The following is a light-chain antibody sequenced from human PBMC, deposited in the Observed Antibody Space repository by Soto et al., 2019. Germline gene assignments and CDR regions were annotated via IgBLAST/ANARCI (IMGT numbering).Light chain of an antibody. Sequence: QSALTQPASVSGSPGQSITISCTGTNSDVGAYNYVSWYQEHPGKAPKLIIYEVNDRPSGFSTRFSASKSGNTASLTISGLQPDDEADYYCCSYTTNNTGVFGGGTKVTVL. CDR3: CSYTTNNTGV. J-gene: IGLJ3*02. CDR1: NSDVGAYNY. V-gene: IGLV2-14*01. CDR2: EVN.